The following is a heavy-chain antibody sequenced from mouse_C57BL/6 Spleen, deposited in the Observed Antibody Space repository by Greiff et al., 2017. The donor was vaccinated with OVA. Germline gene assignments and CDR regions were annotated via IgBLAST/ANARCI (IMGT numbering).Heavy chain of an antibody. D-gene: IGHD2-2*01. V-gene: IGHV1-19*01. CDR1: GYTFTDYY. CDR3: ARSSTMVTFDY. Sequence: VQLKQSGPVLVKPGASVKMSCKASGYTFTDYYMNWVKQSHGKSLEWIGVINPYNGGTSYNQKFKGKATLTVDKSSITAYMELNSLTSEDSAVYYCARSSTMVTFDYWGQGTTLTVSS. J-gene: IGHJ2*01. CDR2: INPYNGGT.